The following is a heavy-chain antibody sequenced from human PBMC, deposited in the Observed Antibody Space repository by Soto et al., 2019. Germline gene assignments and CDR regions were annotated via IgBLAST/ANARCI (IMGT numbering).Heavy chain of an antibody. Sequence: SETLSLTCAVYGGSFSGYYWSWIRQPPGKGLEWIGEINHSGSTNYNPSLKSRVTISVDTSKNQFSLKLSSVTAADTAVYYCARGGNVAAAGTTVYYYYYGMDVWGQGTTVTVSS. V-gene: IGHV4-34*01. CDR2: INHSGST. CDR1: GGSFSGYY. J-gene: IGHJ6*02. CDR3: ARGGNVAAAGTTVYYYYYGMDV. D-gene: IGHD6-13*01.